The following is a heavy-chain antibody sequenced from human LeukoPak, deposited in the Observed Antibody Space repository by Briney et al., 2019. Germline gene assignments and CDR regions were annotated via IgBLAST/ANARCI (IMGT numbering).Heavy chain of an antibody. CDR2: ISYDGSNK. CDR3: ARPETNYYDSSGYHRY. J-gene: IGHJ4*02. D-gene: IGHD3-22*01. CDR1: GFTFSSYA. Sequence: GGSLRLSCAASGFTFSSYAMHWVRQAPGKGLEWVAVISYDGSNKYYADSVKGRFTISRDNSKNTLYLQMNSLRAEDTAVYYCARPETNYYDSSGYHRYWGQGTLVTVSS. V-gene: IGHV3-30-3*01.